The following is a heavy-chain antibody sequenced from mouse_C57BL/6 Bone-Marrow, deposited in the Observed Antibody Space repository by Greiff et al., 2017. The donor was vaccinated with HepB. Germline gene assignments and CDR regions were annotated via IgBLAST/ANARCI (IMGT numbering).Heavy chain of an antibody. CDR3: VLYYYCSSSWYFDV. Sequence: QVQLKESGAELVKPGASVKMSCKASGYTFTSYWITWVKQRPGQGLEWIGDIYPGSGSTNYNEKFKSKATLTVDTSSSTAYMQLSSLTSEDAAVYYCVLYYYCSSSWYFDVWGTGTTVTVSS. CDR2: IYPGSGST. CDR1: GYTFTSYW. J-gene: IGHJ1*03. D-gene: IGHD1-1*01. V-gene: IGHV1-55*01.